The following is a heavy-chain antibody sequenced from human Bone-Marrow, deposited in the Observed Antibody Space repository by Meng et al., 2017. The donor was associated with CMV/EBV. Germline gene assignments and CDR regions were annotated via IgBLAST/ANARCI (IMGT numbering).Heavy chain of an antibody. J-gene: IGHJ6*02. CDR2: IKQDGSET. CDR1: TFTFSNYY. CDR3: ARHGLSYYYYGMDV. D-gene: IGHD3-16*02. Sequence: GESLKISCAASTFTFSNYYMSWVRQTPGKGLVWVATIKQDGSETYYVDSLKGRFTISRDNAKNTLYLQMNSLRAEDTAVYSRARHGLSYYYYGMDVWGQGTTVTVSS. V-gene: IGHV3-7*03.